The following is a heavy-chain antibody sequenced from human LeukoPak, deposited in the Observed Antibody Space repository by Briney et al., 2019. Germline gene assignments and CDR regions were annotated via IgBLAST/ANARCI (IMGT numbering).Heavy chain of an antibody. CDR3: ATLTPLYYDSSGYYFDY. Sequence: GSLRLSCAASGFTFSSYEMNWVRQPPGKGLEWIGEINHSGSTNYNPSLKSRVTISLDKSKNQFSLKLRSVTAADTAVYYCATLTPLYYDSSGYYFDYWGQGTLVTVSS. CDR1: GFTFSSYE. D-gene: IGHD3-22*01. CDR2: INHSGST. V-gene: IGHV4-34*08. J-gene: IGHJ4*02.